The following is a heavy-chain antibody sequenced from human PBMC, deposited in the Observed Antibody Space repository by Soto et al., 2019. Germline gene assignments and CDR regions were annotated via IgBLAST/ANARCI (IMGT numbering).Heavy chain of an antibody. J-gene: IGHJ5*02. CDR2: LYYGGST. CDR3: AGQTFTIAAASYGRSNWFDP. Sequence: PSETLSLTCSVSGGSINSDDSFWGWVRQSPGKGLEWIGSLYYGGSTFYNPSLKSRLTMSIDTSKNEFSLRLNSVTAADTAVYYCAGQTFTIAAASYGRSNWFDPWGPGTLVTVSS. D-gene: IGHD6-25*01. CDR1: GGSINSDDSF. V-gene: IGHV4-39*01.